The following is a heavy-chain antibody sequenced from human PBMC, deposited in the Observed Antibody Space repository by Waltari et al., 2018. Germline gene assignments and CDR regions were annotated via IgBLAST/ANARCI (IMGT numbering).Heavy chain of an antibody. CDR1: GFTVSSNY. CDR2: IYSGGST. Sequence: EVQLVETGGGLIQPGGSLRLSCAASGFTVSSNYMSWVRQAPGKGLEWVSVIYSGGSTYYAESLKGRFTISGDNSKNTLYLQMNSLRAEDTAVYYCASSANWGSGAFDIWGQGTMVTVSS. J-gene: IGHJ3*02. V-gene: IGHV3-53*02. CDR3: ASSANWGSGAFDI. D-gene: IGHD7-27*01.